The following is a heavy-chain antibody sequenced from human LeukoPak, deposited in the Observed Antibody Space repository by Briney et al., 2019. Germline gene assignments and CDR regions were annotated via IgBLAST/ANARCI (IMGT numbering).Heavy chain of an antibody. Sequence: PSETLSLTCTVSGGSISSGSYYWSWIRQPAGKGLEWIGRIFTSGSTNYNPSLKSRVTISVDTSKNQFSLKLSSVTAADTAVYYCARGLWQSPRRNYYYYMDVWGKGTTVTVSS. CDR1: GGSISSGSYY. J-gene: IGHJ6*03. CDR2: IFTSGST. CDR3: ARGLWQSPRRNYYYYMDV. V-gene: IGHV4-61*02. D-gene: IGHD2-21*01.